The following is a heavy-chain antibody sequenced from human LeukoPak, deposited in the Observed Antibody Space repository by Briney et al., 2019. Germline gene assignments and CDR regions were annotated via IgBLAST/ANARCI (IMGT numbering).Heavy chain of an antibody. Sequence: SETLSLTCTVSGYSISSGYYWGWIRQPPGKGLEWIGSIYHSGSTYYNPSLKSRVTISVDTSKNQFSLKLSSVTAADTAVYYCARDTYDNGDNWIDPWGQGTLVTVSS. V-gene: IGHV4-38-2*02. J-gene: IGHJ5*02. CDR1: GYSISSGYY. CDR3: ARDTYDNGDNWIDP. CDR2: IYHSGST. D-gene: IGHD3-16*01.